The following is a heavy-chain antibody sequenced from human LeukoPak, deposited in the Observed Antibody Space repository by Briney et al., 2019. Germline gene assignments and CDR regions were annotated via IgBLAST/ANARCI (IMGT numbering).Heavy chain of an antibody. D-gene: IGHD3-10*01. J-gene: IGHJ4*02. V-gene: IGHV3-23*01. CDR1: GITLSNYV. Sequence: GGSLRLSCVVSGITLSNYVMSWVRQAPGEGLGWGSGISERGGRTHYATSVKGRSIIARDNSKNTMYLKMNSVRAEDTAVYFCAKRGVVIRGVIIIGFHKEAYYFDCWGQGILVTVSS. CDR3: AKRGVVIRGVIIIGFHKEAYYFDC. CDR2: ISERGGRT.